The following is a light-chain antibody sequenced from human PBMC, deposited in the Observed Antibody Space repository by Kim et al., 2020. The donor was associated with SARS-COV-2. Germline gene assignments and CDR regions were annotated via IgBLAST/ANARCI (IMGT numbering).Light chain of an antibody. Sequence: SYELTQPPSVSVSPGQTARITCSGDALPEKQTYWYQQKSGQAPLLLIYKDGERPSGIPGRFSGSSSGTTVTLTIRGVQAEDDADYYCQSADGSGTYVFGTGTKVTVL. CDR1: ALPEKQ. J-gene: IGLJ1*01. V-gene: IGLV3-25*03. CDR3: QSADGSGTYV. CDR2: KDG.